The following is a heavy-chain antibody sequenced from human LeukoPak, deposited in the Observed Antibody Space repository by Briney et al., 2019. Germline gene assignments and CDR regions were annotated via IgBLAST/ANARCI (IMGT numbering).Heavy chain of an antibody. Sequence: PGGSLRLSCAASGFTFSTYNMNWVRQAPGKGLEWVSYISSSSSTIYYADSVKGRFTISRDNDKNSLYLQMNSLRAEDTALYYCAKDRRSSWSRGNHFDYWGQGTLVTVSS. D-gene: IGHD6-13*01. CDR1: GFTFSTYN. V-gene: IGHV3-48*04. CDR2: ISSSSSTI. CDR3: AKDRRSSWSRGNHFDY. J-gene: IGHJ4*02.